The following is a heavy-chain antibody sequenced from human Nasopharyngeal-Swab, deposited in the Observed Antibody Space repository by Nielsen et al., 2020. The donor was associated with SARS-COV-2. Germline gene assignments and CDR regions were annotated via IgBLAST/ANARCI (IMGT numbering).Heavy chain of an antibody. CDR1: GFTFSSYA. CDR3: ARDRGITMPFDY. V-gene: IGHV3-21*01. CDR2: ISSSSSYI. J-gene: IGHJ4*02. D-gene: IGHD1-14*01. Sequence: GGSLRLSCAASGFTFSSYAMNWVRQAPGKGLEWVSSISSSSSYIYYADSVKGRFTISRDNAKNSLYLQMNSLRAEDTAVYYCARDRGITMPFDYWGQGTLATVSS.